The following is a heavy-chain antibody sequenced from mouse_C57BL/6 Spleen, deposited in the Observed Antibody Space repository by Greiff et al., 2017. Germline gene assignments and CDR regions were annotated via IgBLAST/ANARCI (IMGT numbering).Heavy chain of an antibody. Sequence: QVQLQQPGAELVMPGASVKLSCKASGYTFTSYWMHWVKQRPGQGLEWIGEIDPSDSYTNYNQKFKGKSTLTVDKSSSTAYMQLSSLTSEDSAVYYCARSGITMDYWGQGTTLTVPS. V-gene: IGHV1-69*01. CDR2: IDPSDSYT. J-gene: IGHJ2*01. CDR3: ARSGITMDY. D-gene: IGHD2-4*01. CDR1: GYTFTSYW.